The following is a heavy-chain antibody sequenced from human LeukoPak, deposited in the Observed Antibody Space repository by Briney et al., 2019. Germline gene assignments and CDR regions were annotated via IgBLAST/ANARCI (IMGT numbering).Heavy chain of an antibody. V-gene: IGHV4-34*01. D-gene: IGHD3-3*01. J-gene: IGHJ5*02. CDR2: INHSGST. CDR3: ARSLGVVNPSPYNWFDP. CDR1: GGSFSGYY. Sequence: PSETLSLTCAVYGGSFSGYYWSWIRQPPGKGLEWIGEINHSGSTNYNPSLKSRVTISVDTSKNQFSLKLSSVTAADTAVYYCARSLGVVNPSPYNWFDPWGQGTLVTVSS.